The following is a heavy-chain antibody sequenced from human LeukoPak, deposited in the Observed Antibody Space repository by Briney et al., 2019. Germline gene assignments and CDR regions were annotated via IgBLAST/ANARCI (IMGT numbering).Heavy chain of an antibody. J-gene: IGHJ2*01. CDR3: ARVLEGSSGQHWYFDL. CDR2: INHSGST. V-gene: IGHV4-34*01. Sequence: SETLSLTCAVYGGSFSGYYWSWIRQPPGKGLEWSGEINHSGSTNYNPSLKSRVTISVDTSKNQFSLKLSSVTAADTAVYYCARVLEGSSGQHWYFDLWGRGTLVTVSS. CDR1: GGSFSGYY. D-gene: IGHD6-19*01.